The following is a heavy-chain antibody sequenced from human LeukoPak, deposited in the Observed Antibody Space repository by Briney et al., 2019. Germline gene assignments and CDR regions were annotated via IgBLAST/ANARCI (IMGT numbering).Heavy chain of an antibody. CDR3: ARHVEDYDFWSGYYRSDAFDI. CDR2: VYYSGST. J-gene: IGHJ3*02. Sequence: SETLSLTCTISGGSISSYYWSWIRQPPGKGLEWIGYVYYSGSTNYNPSLKSRVTISVDTSKNQFSLKLSSVTAADTAVYYCARHVEDYDFWSGYYRSDAFDIWGQGTMVTVSS. V-gene: IGHV4-59*08. D-gene: IGHD3-3*01. CDR1: GGSISSYY.